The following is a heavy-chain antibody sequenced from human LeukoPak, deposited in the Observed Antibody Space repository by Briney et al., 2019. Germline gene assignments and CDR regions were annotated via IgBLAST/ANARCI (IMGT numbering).Heavy chain of an antibody. CDR1: GFTFSSYS. V-gene: IGHV3-21*01. CDR3: ARDNVLRYLDWLRGTDNFDY. D-gene: IGHD3-9*01. Sequence: GGSLRLSCAASGFTFSSYSMNWVRQAPGKGLEWVSSISSSSSYIYYADSVKGRFTISRDNAKNSLYLQMNSLRAEDTAVYYCARDNVLRYLDWLRGTDNFDYWGQGTLDTVSS. CDR2: ISSSSSYI. J-gene: IGHJ4*02.